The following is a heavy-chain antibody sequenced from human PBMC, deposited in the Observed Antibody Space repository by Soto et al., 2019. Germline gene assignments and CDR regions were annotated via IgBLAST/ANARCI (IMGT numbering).Heavy chain of an antibody. D-gene: IGHD3-10*01. Sequence: GGSLRLSCAASGFTFSSYAMHWVRQAPGKGLEWVAVISYDGSNKYYADSVKGRFTISRDNSKNTLYLQMNSLRAEDTAVYYCAREGITMVRGVIITLYYYGMDVWGQGTTVTVSS. CDR1: GFTFSSYA. CDR2: ISYDGSNK. J-gene: IGHJ6*02. V-gene: IGHV3-30-3*01. CDR3: AREGITMVRGVIITLYYYGMDV.